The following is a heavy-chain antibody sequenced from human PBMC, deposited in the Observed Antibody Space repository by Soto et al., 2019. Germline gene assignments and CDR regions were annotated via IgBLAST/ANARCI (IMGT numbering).Heavy chain of an antibody. CDR3: VRGGHESSGIRAAHDFDL. D-gene: IGHD6-19*01. V-gene: IGHV3-13*01. J-gene: IGHJ3*01. CDR1: VVMFIICD. CDR2: IGTAGDT. Sequence: VTLGVXFASCVVMFIICDMHWVLQDAGKGLEWVAAIGTAGDTYYLGSVKGRFTISRENEKKSLNIQIKDLRAEDTAAYYCVRGGHESSGIRAAHDFDLWGQRTVVNV.